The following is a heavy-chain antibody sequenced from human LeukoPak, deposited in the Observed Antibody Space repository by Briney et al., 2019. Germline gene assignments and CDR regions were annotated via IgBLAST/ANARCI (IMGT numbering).Heavy chain of an antibody. V-gene: IGHV1-2*02. D-gene: IGHD3-22*01. J-gene: IGHJ4*02. CDR2: INPNSGGT. CDR1: GYTFTGYY. Sequence: GASVKVSCKASGYTFTGYYMHWVRQAPGQGLEWMGWINPNSGGTNYAQKFQGRVTMTRDTSISTAYMELSRLRSDDTAVYYCARGRTYYYDSSALGYWGQGTLVTVSS. CDR3: ARGRTYYYDSSALGY.